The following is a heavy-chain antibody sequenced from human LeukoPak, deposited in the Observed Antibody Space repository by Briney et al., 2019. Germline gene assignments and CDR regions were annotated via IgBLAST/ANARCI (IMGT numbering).Heavy chain of an antibody. CDR3: ARSHHYTNRYCSGGSCYPFDP. J-gene: IGHJ5*02. CDR1: GGSISSGGYY. CDR2: IYYSGST. V-gene: IGHV4-31*03. D-gene: IGHD2-15*01. Sequence: PSETLSLTCTVSGGSISSGGYYWSWIRQHAGKGLEGIGYIYYSGSTYYNPSRKRRITISVDTSKNQFSLKLSSVTAADTAVYYCARSHHYTNRYCSGGSCYPFDPWGQGTLVTVSS.